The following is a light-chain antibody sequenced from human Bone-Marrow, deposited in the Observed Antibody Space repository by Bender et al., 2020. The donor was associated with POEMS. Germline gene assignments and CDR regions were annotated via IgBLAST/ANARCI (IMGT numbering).Light chain of an antibody. CDR3: QAWDTSSVV. CDR2: KDN. V-gene: IGLV3-1*01. J-gene: IGLJ2*01. Sequence: SRELTQPPSVSVSPGQTAKITCSGDAFPKRYGHWYQNKPGQAPVLVIYKDNKRPSGIPERFSGSNSGNIATLTISGTQALDEADYYCQAWDTSSVVFGGGTKLTVL. CDR1: AFPKRY.